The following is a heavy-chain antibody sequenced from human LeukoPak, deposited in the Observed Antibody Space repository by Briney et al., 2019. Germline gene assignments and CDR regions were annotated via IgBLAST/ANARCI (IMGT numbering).Heavy chain of an antibody. CDR3: SRQGSTLYYFDY. D-gene: IGHD2/OR15-2a*01. V-gene: IGHV4-4*07. J-gene: IGHJ4*02. CDR2: ISTCGTT. CDR1: GGSISNYY. Sequence: SETLSLTCTVSGGSISNYYWSWVRQPAGKGLEWIGHISTCGTTNYSPSLKSRVTMSVDTSKNQFSLKLSSVTAADTAVYYCSRQGSTLYYFDYWGQGTLVTVSS.